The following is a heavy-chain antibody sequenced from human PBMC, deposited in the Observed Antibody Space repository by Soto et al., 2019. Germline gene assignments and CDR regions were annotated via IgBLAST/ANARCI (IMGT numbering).Heavy chain of an antibody. Sequence: PFVLQSHTYAVSGGSIIGSDGWGWIRQSPGEGLVWIGSIYHSGTTYYNPSLESRLTISIDTSKNQFSLILNSVTVADTAIYYCVGTGTTDDYWGRGTSVSLSS. CDR2: IYHSGTT. CDR3: VGTGTTDDY. CDR1: GGSIIGSDG. J-gene: IGHJ4*02. V-gene: IGHV4-38-2*01. D-gene: IGHD4-17*01.